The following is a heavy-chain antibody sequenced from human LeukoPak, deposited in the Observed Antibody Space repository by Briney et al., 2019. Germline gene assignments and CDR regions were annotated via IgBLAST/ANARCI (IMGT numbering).Heavy chain of an antibody. CDR2: INPNSGDT. D-gene: IGHD2-15*01. CDR3: ARACSGGSCYSDNWFDP. J-gene: IGHJ5*02. CDR1: GYTFTSYD. V-gene: IGHV1-2*06. Sequence: GASVKVSCKASGYTFTSYDINWVRQATGQGLEWMGRINPNSGDTNYAQKFQGRVTMTRDTSISTAYMELSRLRSDDPAVYYCARACSGGSCYSDNWFDPWGQGTLVTVSS.